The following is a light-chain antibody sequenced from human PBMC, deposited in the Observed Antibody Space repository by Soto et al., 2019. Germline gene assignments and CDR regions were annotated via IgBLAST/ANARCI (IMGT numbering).Light chain of an antibody. CDR3: QQYNNWPPIT. CDR1: QSISSGY. V-gene: IGKV3-15*01. Sequence: IVLTHSPGTLSLSPWERATLSCRASQSISSGYLAWYQQKPGQAPRLLIYGTSTRATGIPARFSGSGSGTEFTLTISSLQSEDFAVYYCQQYNNWPPITFGQGTRLEIK. CDR2: GTS. J-gene: IGKJ5*01.